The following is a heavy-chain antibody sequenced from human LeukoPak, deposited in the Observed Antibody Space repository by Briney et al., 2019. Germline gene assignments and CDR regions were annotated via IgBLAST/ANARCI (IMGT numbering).Heavy chain of an antibody. D-gene: IGHD4-17*01. V-gene: IGHV3-11*01. CDR1: GFTFSDHY. J-gene: IGHJ4*02. Sequence: PGGSLRPSCAASGFTFSDHYMSWIRQAPGKGLEWVSYISSSGNTIYYADPVKGRFTISRDNAKKSLYLQMNSLRAEDTAVYYCARVSPYAALDYWGQGTLVTVSS. CDR2: ISSSGNTI. CDR3: ARVSPYAALDY.